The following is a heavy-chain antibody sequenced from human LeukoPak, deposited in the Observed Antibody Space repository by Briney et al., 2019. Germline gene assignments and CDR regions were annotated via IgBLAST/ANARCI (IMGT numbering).Heavy chain of an antibody. CDR2: IYHSGST. D-gene: IGHD6-13*01. Sequence: SETLSLTCTVSGGSISTYYWNWIRQPPGKGLEWIGYIYHSGSTNYNPSLQSRVTISVDTSKNQFSLKLSSVTAADTAVYYCAIGYSSSWYYYYYGMDVWGQGTTVTVSS. CDR3: AIGYSSSWYYYYYGMDV. CDR1: GGSISTYY. V-gene: IGHV4-59*12. J-gene: IGHJ6*02.